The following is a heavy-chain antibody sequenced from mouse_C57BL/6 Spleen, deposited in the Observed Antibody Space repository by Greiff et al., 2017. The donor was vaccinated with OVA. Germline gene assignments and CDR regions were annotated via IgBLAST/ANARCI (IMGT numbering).Heavy chain of an antibody. V-gene: IGHV3-6*01. Sequence: DVKLQESGPGLVKPSQSLSLTCSVTGYSITSGYYWNWIRQFPGNKLEWMGYISYDGSNNYNPSLKNRISITRDTSKNQFFLKLNSVTTEDTATYYCARGPVFDYWGQGTTLTVSS. CDR3: ARGPVFDY. CDR2: ISYDGSN. CDR1: GYSITSGYY. J-gene: IGHJ2*01.